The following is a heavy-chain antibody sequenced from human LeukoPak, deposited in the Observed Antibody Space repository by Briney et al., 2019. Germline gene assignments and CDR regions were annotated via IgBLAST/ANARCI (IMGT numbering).Heavy chain of an antibody. J-gene: IGHJ4*02. V-gene: IGHV4-59*01. CDR1: GGSISSDY. CDR2: ILYSGST. CDR3: AREYCTRTTCYFDY. D-gene: IGHD2-2*01. Sequence: SETLSLTCSVSGGSISSDYWSWIRQPPEKGLEWIGYILYSGSTNYNPSLKGRLTISVDTSKNQFSLKLSSVTAADTAVYYCAREYCTRTTCYFDYWGQGTLVTVSS.